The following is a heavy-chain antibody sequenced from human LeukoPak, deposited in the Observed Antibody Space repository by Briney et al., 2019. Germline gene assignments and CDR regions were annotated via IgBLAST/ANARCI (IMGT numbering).Heavy chain of an antibody. CDR1: GFTFSSYW. Sequence: GGSLRLSCAASGFTFSSYWMSWVRQAPGKGLEWVANIKQDGSEKYYVDSVKGRFTISRDNAKNSLYLQMNSLRAEDTAVYYCARDEGWVQLERHYYMDVWGKGTTVTVSS. CDR3: ARDEGWVQLERHYYMDV. V-gene: IGHV3-7*01. CDR2: IKQDGSEK. J-gene: IGHJ6*03. D-gene: IGHD1-1*01.